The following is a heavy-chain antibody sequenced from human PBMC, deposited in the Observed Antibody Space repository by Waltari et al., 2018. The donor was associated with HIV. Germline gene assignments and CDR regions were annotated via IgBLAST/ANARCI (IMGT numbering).Heavy chain of an antibody. CDR3: ARDRGLGNKYYKVPYYFDY. V-gene: IGHV1-18*01. CDR2: INSYDGNT. D-gene: IGHD2-8*01. CDR1: GSIFTTYH. Sequence: QAQLVQSGAEVKNPGASVKVSCKASGSIFTTYHINWVRQAPGQGLEWMGWINSYDGNTNYAQMFQGRVTMTTDTSTNTVYMELRSLRSDDTAVYYCARDRGLGNKYYKVPYYFDYWGQGTLVTVSA. J-gene: IGHJ4*02.